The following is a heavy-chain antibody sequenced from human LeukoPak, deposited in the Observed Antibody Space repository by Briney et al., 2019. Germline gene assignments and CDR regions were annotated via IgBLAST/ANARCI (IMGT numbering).Heavy chain of an antibody. Sequence: GGSLRLSCAASGFTFSSYGMHWVRQAPGKGLEWVAVIWYDGSNKYYADSVKGRFTISRDNSKNTLYLQMNSLRAEDTAVYYCARDPGGFLEWLHAFDIWGQGTMVTVSS. V-gene: IGHV3-33*01. CDR1: GFTFSSYG. CDR3: ARDPGGFLEWLHAFDI. J-gene: IGHJ3*02. D-gene: IGHD3-3*01. CDR2: IWYDGSNK.